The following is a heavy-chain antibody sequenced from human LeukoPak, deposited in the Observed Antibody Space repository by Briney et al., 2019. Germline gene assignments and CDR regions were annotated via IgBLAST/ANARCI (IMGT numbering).Heavy chain of an antibody. J-gene: IGHJ3*02. D-gene: IGHD6-13*01. CDR1: GGSISSYY. CDR3: ARLGYSSSWYGDAFDI. V-gene: IGHV4-59*01. CDR2: IYYSGST. Sequence: SETLSLTCTVSGGSISSYYWSWIRQPPGKGLEWIGYIYYSGSTNYNPSLKSRVTISVDTSKNQFSLKLSSVTAADTAVYYCARLGYSSSWYGDAFDIWGQGTMVTVSS.